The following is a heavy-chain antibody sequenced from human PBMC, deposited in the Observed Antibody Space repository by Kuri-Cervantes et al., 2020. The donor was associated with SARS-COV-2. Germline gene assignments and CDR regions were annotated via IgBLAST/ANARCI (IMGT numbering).Heavy chain of an antibody. V-gene: IGHV5-51*01. CDR3: ARHSYDSSGYYRGRARTYGMDV. CDR1: GYSFTSYW. CDR2: IYPGDSDT. D-gene: IGHD3-22*01. Sequence: GGSLRPSCKGSGYSFTSYWIGWVRQMPGKGLEWMGIIYPGDSDTRYSPSFQGQVTISADKSISTAYLQWSSLKASDTAMYYCARHSYDSSGYYRGRARTYGMDVWGQGTTVTVSS. J-gene: IGHJ6*02.